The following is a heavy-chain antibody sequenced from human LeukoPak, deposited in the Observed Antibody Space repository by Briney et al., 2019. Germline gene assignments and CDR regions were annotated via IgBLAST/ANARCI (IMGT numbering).Heavy chain of an antibody. D-gene: IGHD3-3*01. CDR3: ARDKGITIFGVVPLHAFAI. J-gene: IGHJ3*02. V-gene: IGHV4-59*01. CDR2: IYYSGST. CDR1: DDSITMYY. Sequence: SETLSLTCTVSDDSITMYYWTWIRQPPGKGLEWIGYIYYSGSTNYNPSLKSRVTISVDTSKNQFSLKLSSVTAADTAVYYCARDKGITIFGVVPLHAFAIWGQGTMVTVSS.